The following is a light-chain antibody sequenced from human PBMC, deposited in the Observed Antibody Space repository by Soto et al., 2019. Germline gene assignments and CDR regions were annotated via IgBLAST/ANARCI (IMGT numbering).Light chain of an antibody. J-gene: IGLJ2*01. CDR3: AAWDDSFVV. Sequence: QSVLTQPPSASGAPGKTVSISCSGRRSNIGTNDVYWYQQLPGTAPKLLIYRSIQRPSGVPERFSGAKSGTSASLSISGLRSEDEADYYCAAWDDSFVVFGGGTKLTVL. CDR2: RSI. CDR1: RSNIGTND. V-gene: IGLV1-47*01.